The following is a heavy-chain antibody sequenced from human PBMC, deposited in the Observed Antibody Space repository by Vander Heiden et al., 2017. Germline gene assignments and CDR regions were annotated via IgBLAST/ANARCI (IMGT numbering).Heavy chain of an antibody. V-gene: IGHV3-23*01. CDR2: ISGSGGST. J-gene: IGHJ4*02. CDR3: AKDQYSSSSPYYFDY. D-gene: IGHD6-6*01. CDR1: GFTFRSYA. Sequence: EVQLLESGGGLVQPGGSLRLSWAASGFTFRSYAMSWVRQAPGKGLEWVSAISGSGGSTYYADSVKGRFTISRDNSKNTLYLQMNSLRAEDTAVYYCAKDQYSSSSPYYFDYWGQGTLVTVSS.